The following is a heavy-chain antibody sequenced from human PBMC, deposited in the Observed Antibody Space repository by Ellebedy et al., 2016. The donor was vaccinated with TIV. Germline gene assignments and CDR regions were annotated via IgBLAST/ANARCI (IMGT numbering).Heavy chain of an antibody. CDR3: ASGNIYCSGTTCTIYYYYGMDV. J-gene: IGHJ6*02. V-gene: IGHV1-69*13. CDR2: IIPLFGTV. Sequence: SVKVSXXASGGTFSSYAISWVRQAPGQGLEWMGGIIPLFGTVNYAQKFQGRVTITADESTSTAYMELSSLRSEDTAVYYCASGNIYCSGTTCTIYYYYGMDVWGQGTTVTVSS. CDR1: GGTFSSYA. D-gene: IGHD2-2*01.